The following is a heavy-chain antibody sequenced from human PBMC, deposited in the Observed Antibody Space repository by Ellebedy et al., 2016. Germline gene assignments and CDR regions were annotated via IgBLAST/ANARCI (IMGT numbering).Heavy chain of an antibody. Sequence: GESLKISCAASGFTLSNSAMHWVRQAPGKGLQWVAVISADGNNIYYSDAVKGRFTISRDTSNNMLSLQMNSLRAEDTALYYCARGLATGIHRAYFDYWGQGTLVTVSS. J-gene: IGHJ4*02. V-gene: IGHV3-30*03. CDR3: ARGLATGIHRAYFDY. CDR1: GFTLSNSA. CDR2: ISADGNNI. D-gene: IGHD1-1*01.